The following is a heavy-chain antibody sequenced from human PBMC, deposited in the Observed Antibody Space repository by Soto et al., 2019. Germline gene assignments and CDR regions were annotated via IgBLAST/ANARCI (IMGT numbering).Heavy chain of an antibody. D-gene: IGHD3-3*01. V-gene: IGHV1-18*01. CDR2: ISAYNGNT. Sequence: ASVKVSCKASGYTFTSYGISWVRQAPGQGLEWMGWISAYNGNTNYAQKLQGRVTMTTDTSTSTAYMELRSLRSDDTAVYYCARAGVDFGVWSGHPGMDVWGQGTTVTVSS. J-gene: IGHJ6*02. CDR3: ARAGVDFGVWSGHPGMDV. CDR1: GYTFTSYG.